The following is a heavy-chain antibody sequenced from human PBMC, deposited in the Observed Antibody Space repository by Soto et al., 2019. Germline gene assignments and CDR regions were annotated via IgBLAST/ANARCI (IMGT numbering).Heavy chain of an antibody. D-gene: IGHD5-12*01. CDR1: GFSFSISA. CDR3: ARGVTYDGKSVNWDDP. CDR2: ISYDASNI. Sequence: QVQLVESGGGVVQPGRSLRLSCAASGFSFSISAVHWGRQAPGKGLEWVAVISYDASNIYYADSVKGRFTISRDNSKYTVYLQMNSLRPDDTAVYYCARGVTYDGKSVNWDDPWGQGTLVTVSS. V-gene: IGHV3-30-3*01. J-gene: IGHJ5*02.